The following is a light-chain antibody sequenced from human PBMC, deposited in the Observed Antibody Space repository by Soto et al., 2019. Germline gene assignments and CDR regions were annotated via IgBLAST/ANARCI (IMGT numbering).Light chain of an antibody. CDR3: NSYGGSNNLV. CDR2: EVS. Sequence: QSALTQPPSASGSPGQSVTISCTGTSSYVGHYNYVSWYQQQPGKAPKLIIYEVSKRPSGVPDRFSGSKSGNTASLTVSGLQAEDEADYYCNSYGGSNNLVFGGGTKLTVL. CDR1: SSYVGHYNY. J-gene: IGLJ3*02. V-gene: IGLV2-8*01.